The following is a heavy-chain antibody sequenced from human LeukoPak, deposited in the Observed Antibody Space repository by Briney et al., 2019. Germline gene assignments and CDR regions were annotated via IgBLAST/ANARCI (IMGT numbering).Heavy chain of an antibody. Sequence: SETLSLTCTVSGGSISSYYWSWIRQPPGKGLEWIGHIYYSGSTNYNPSLKSRVTISVDTSKNQFSLKLSSVTAADTAVYYCARALGYCSGGSCYSDVVDIWGQGTMVTVSS. CDR3: ARALGYCSGGSCYSDVVDI. CDR2: IYYSGST. D-gene: IGHD2-15*01. V-gene: IGHV4-59*01. CDR1: GGSISSYY. J-gene: IGHJ3*02.